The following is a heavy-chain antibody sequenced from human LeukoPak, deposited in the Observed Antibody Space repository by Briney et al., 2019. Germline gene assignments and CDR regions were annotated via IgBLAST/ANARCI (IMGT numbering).Heavy chain of an antibody. V-gene: IGHV1-2*02. CDR1: GYTFTGYY. Sequence: ASVKVSCKASGYTFTGYYMHWVRQAPGQGLEWMGWINPNSGGTNYAETLQGRVTMTRDTSISTTYMELSRLRSDDTAVYYCARVWSLDYWGQGTLVTVSS. CDR2: INPNSGGT. CDR3: ARVWSLDY. D-gene: IGHD2-21*01. J-gene: IGHJ4*02.